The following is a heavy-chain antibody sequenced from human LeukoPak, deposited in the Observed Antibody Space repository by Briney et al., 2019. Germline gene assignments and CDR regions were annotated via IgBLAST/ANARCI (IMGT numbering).Heavy chain of an antibody. Sequence: GGSLGLSGAPSEFPSGVYTLNGAAQPPGRGWGGVPSFGGSSSYIYYADSVKGRFTISRDNAKKSLYLQMNSLRAEDTAVYYCARDLRQIVLQRYYGLDVWGQGTTVTVSS. J-gene: IGHJ6*02. CDR1: EFPSGVYT. V-gene: IGHV3-21*01. CDR3: ARDLRQIVLQRYYGLDV. D-gene: IGHD3-16*02. CDR2: FGGSSSYI.